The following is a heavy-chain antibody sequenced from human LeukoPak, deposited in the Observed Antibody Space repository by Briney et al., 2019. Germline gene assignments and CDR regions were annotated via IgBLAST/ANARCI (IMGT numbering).Heavy chain of an antibody. V-gene: IGHV1-8*03. CDR2: MNPNSGDT. CDR1: GYTFTHYD. D-gene: IGHD3-22*01. J-gene: IGHJ3*02. CDR3: NTNYYDRTGYSLII. Sequence: ASVKVSCKASGYTFTHYDINWVRQAAGQGLEWVAWMNPNSGDTGSAPQFQGRVTLTRNTSISTAYLDLSSLRSEDTAVYYCNTNYYDRTGYSLIIWGQGTLVTVSS.